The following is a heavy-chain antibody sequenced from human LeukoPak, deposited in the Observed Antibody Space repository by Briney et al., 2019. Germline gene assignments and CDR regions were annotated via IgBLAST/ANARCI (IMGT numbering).Heavy chain of an antibody. CDR1: GFTFSSYA. D-gene: IGHD3-22*01. CDR3: AKDRRRFKAFTMIVVVNDAFDI. Sequence: GGSLRLSCAASGFTFSSYAMSWVRQAPGKALEWVSDISGNGVSKSFADSVKGRFTISRDNSKNTLYLKMNSLRAEDTAVYYCAKDRRRFKAFTMIVVVNDAFDIWGQGTMVTVSS. J-gene: IGHJ3*02. V-gene: IGHV3-23*01. CDR2: ISGNGVSK.